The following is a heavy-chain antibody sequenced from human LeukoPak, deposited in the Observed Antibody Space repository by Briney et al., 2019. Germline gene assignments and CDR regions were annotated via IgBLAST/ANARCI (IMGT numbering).Heavy chain of an antibody. Sequence: PSQTLSLTCAVSGASISSDGYSWSWIRQPPGKGLEWIGYIYYSGSTNYNPSLKSRVTISVDTSKNQFSLKLSSVTAADTAVYYCARDRGGGHRFFDYWGQGTLVTVSS. J-gene: IGHJ4*02. CDR3: ARDRGGGHRFFDY. D-gene: IGHD3-16*02. CDR1: GASISSDGYS. CDR2: IYYSGST. V-gene: IGHV4-61*08.